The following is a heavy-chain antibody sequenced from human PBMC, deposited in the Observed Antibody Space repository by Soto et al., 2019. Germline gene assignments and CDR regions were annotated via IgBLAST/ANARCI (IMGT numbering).Heavy chain of an antibody. Sequence: KTSETLSLTCFVSGYSITAGGYYWSWIRRHPGKGLEWIGSFYSSGSIIYNPSLRSRVSISGDTSSNQFSMSLTSVTAADTARYYCARMYSSGSGWFHPWGQGTLVTVS. CDR2: FYSSGSI. CDR3: ARMYSSGSGWFHP. CDR1: GYSITAGGYY. J-gene: IGHJ5*02. D-gene: IGHD6-19*01. V-gene: IGHV4-31*03.